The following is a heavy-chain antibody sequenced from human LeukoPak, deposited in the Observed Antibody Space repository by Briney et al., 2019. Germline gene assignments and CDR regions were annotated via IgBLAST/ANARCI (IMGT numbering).Heavy chain of an antibody. V-gene: IGHV3-7*05. CDR1: GFTFSSYW. J-gene: IGHJ6*02. CDR3: VRDMDV. CDR2: INQDGHEK. Sequence: PGGSLRPSCVPSGFTFSSYWMTWVRQAPGKGLEWVANINQDGHEKNYVDSVKGRFTISRDNPKNSLYLQMNSLRAEDTAVYFCVRDMDVWAQGTTVTVSS.